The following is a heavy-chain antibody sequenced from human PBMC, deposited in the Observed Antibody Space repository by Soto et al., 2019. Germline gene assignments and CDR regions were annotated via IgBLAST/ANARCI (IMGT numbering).Heavy chain of an antibody. CDR2: IYWDDDK. Sequence: QITLKESGPTLVRPAQTLTLTCDFSGFSLSTYHMGVAWIRQPPGKALEWLALIYWDDDKRYSPSLKDRLDISKDTSSTPVVLTITNIDPGDTATYFCAPAGDYDLLTFDHWGPGTLVTVSS. D-gene: IGHD4-17*01. V-gene: IGHV2-5*02. J-gene: IGHJ4*02. CDR1: GFSLSTYHMG. CDR3: APAGDYDLLTFDH.